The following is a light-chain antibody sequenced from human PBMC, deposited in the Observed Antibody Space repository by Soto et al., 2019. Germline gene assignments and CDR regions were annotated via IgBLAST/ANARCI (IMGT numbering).Light chain of an antibody. Sequence: QAVVTQEPSFSVSPGGTVTLTCGLSPGSVSTNYYPSWYQQTPGQAPRTLIYSTNTRSSGVPDRFSGSILGNKAALTITGAQAADESDYYCMLYLGNGIAVFGGGSKLTVL. V-gene: IGLV8-61*01. CDR2: STN. CDR3: MLYLGNGIAV. CDR1: PGSVSTNYY. J-gene: IGLJ2*01.